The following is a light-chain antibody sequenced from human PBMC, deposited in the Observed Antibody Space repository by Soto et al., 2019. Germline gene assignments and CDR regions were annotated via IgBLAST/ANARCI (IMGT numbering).Light chain of an antibody. J-gene: IGKJ1*01. CDR3: QHTRT. CDR1: QNINNW. V-gene: IGKV1-5*01. Sequence: DFQMTQSPSTLSASVGDRVTITCRASQNINNWVAWYQQKPGKAPKFLIYDASTLQRGVSSRFSGSGFGTEFSRTIHSLQPDDSGSYYCQHTRTFGQGPKVEVK. CDR2: DAS.